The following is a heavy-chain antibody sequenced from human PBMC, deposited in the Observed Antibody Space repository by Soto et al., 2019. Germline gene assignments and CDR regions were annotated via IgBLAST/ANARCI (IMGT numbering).Heavy chain of an antibody. Sequence: GGSLRLSCAASGFTFSTYAMAWVRQAPGKGLEWVSSISGTSDYISYADSVKGRFTISRDNAKNSLYLQMNSLRAEDTAVYFCARDQRYYGSGSYYYLDYWGLGA. CDR1: GFTFSTYA. CDR2: ISGTSDYI. D-gene: IGHD3-10*01. CDR3: ARDQRYYGSGSYYYLDY. J-gene: IGHJ4*02. V-gene: IGHV3-21*01.